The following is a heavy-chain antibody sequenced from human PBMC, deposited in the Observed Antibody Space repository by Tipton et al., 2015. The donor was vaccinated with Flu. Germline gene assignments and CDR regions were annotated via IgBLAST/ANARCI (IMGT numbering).Heavy chain of an antibody. CDR1: GYSISSGYY. CDR2: IYHSGST. CDR3: AIQRPTYHYGSGSYMDY. J-gene: IGHJ4*02. Sequence: TLSLTCAVSGYSISSGYYWGWIRQPPGKGLEWIGSIYHSGSTYYNPSLKSRVTISVDTSKNQFSLKLSSVTAADTAVYYCAIQRPTYHYGSGSYMDYWGQGTLVTVSS. D-gene: IGHD3-10*01. V-gene: IGHV4-38-2*01.